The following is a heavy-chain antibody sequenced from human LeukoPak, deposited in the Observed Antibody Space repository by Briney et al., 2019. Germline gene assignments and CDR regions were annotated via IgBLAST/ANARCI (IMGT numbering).Heavy chain of an antibody. J-gene: IGHJ4*02. D-gene: IGHD3-22*01. CDR1: GFTFSSYG. Sequence: GGSLRLSCAASGFTFSSYGMHWVRQAPGKGLEWVAVISYDGSNKYYADSVKGRFTISRDNSKNTLYLQMISLRAEDTAVYYCAKDAETMIVVDGYFDYWGQGTLVTVSS. CDR2: ISYDGSNK. V-gene: IGHV3-30*18. CDR3: AKDAETMIVVDGYFDY.